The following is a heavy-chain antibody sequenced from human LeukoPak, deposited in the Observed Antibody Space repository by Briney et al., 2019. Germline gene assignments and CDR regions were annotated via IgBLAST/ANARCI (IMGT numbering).Heavy chain of an antibody. Sequence: ASVKVSCKASGYTFTSYGISWVRQAPGQGLEWMGWINPNSGGTNYAQKFQGRVTMTRDTSISTAYMELSRLRSDDTAVYYCARGIRFLEWLLEYNWFDPWGQGTLVTVSS. D-gene: IGHD3-3*01. CDR3: ARGIRFLEWLLEYNWFDP. CDR2: INPNSGGT. CDR1: GYTFTSYG. J-gene: IGHJ5*02. V-gene: IGHV1-2*02.